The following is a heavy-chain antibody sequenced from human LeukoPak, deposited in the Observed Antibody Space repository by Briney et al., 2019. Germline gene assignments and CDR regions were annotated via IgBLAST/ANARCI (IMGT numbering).Heavy chain of an antibody. D-gene: IGHD1-26*01. CDR2: ISDSSSYI. CDR3: TKGESGMDV. J-gene: IGHJ6*02. Sequence: GGSLRLSCAASGFTFSSYRMNWVRQAPGKRLEGVSSISDSSSYIYHADSVKGRFTISRDNAKNSVYLQMNSLRAEDTATYYCTKGESGMDVWGQGTTVTVSS. CDR1: GFTFSSYR. V-gene: IGHV3-21*01.